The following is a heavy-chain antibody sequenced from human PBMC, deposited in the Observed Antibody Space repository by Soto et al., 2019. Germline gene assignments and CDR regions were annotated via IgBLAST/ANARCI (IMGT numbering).Heavy chain of an antibody. D-gene: IGHD3-22*01. CDR3: ARSSPYRSIKKPDGNPHYYPWDV. Sequence: VKVSCKASGGTFSRYAISWLRQAPGQGLEWMGGIIPVFGTTNYEQTFQGRVTITADRSASTAYMELSSLTSADTAVYYCARSSPYRSIKKPDGNPHYYPWDVWGQGTSVTVSS. V-gene: IGHV1-69*13. J-gene: IGHJ6*02. CDR2: IIPVFGTT. CDR1: GGTFSRYA.